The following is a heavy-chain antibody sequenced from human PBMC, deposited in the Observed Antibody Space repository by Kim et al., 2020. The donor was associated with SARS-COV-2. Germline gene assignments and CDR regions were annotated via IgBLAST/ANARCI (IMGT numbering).Heavy chain of an antibody. Sequence: SVKVSCKASGGTFSSYAISWVRQAPGQGLEWMGGIIPIFGTANYAQKFQGRVTITADESTSTAYMELSSLRSEDTAVYYCARGYCSGGSCSLGYYYGMDVWGQETTVTVSS. CDR1: GGTFSSYA. V-gene: IGHV1-69*13. CDR3: ARGYCSGGSCSLGYYYGMDV. J-gene: IGHJ6*02. D-gene: IGHD2-15*01. CDR2: IIPIFGTA.